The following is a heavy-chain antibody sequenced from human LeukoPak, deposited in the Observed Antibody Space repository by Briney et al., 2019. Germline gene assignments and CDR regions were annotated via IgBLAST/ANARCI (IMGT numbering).Heavy chain of an antibody. D-gene: IGHD6-6*01. CDR3: ARGLGYSSSSGPLGY. CDR1: GFTFSSYY. J-gene: IGHJ4*02. CDR2: IKQGGSDK. V-gene: IGHV3-7*04. Sequence: GGSLTLSCAASGFTFSSYYMSWVRQAPGKGLEWVANIKQGGSDKYYVDSVKGRFTISRDNAKNSLYLQMNSLRTEDTAVYCCARGLGYSSSSGPLGYWGQGTLVTVSS.